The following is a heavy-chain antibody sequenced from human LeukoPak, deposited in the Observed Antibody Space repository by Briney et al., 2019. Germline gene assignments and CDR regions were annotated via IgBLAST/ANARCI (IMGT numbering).Heavy chain of an antibody. CDR1: GYTFTVYY. J-gene: IGHJ4*02. Sequence: ASVKVSCKASGYTFTVYYMHWVRQAPGQGLEWMGWINPNSGGTNYAQKVQGRVTMTRDTSISTAYMELSRLRSDDTAVYYCARVAPLRLGELSFLRFWDYWGQGTLVTVSS. V-gene: IGHV1-2*02. D-gene: IGHD3-16*02. CDR2: INPNSGGT. CDR3: ARVAPLRLGELSFLRFWDY.